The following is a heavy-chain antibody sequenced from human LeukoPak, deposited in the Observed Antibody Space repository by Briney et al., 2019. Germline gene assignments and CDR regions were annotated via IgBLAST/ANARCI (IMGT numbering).Heavy chain of an antibody. V-gene: IGHV1-69*13. CDR1: GGTFGSYA. Sequence: SVKVSCKASGGTFGSYAISWVRQAPGQGLEWMGGIIPIFGTANYAQKFQGRVTITADESTSTAYMELSSLRSEDTAVYYCARDRVHYYDSSEGDYWGQGTLVTVSS. J-gene: IGHJ4*02. CDR3: ARDRVHYYDSSEGDY. CDR2: IIPIFGTA. D-gene: IGHD3-22*01.